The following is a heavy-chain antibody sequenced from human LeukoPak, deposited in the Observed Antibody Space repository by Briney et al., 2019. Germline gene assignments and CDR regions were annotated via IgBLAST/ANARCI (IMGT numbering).Heavy chain of an antibody. CDR3: ARDKSGSSGWYTYFDY. CDR1: GYTFTGYY. CDR2: IDPNSGGT. J-gene: IGHJ4*02. D-gene: IGHD6-19*01. Sequence: ASVKVSCKASGYTFTGYYIYWVRQAPGQGLEWMGWIDPNSGGTNYAQKFQGRVTMTRDTSISTAYMELNRLRSDDTAVYYCARDKSGSSGWYTYFDYWGQGILVTASS. V-gene: IGHV1-2*02.